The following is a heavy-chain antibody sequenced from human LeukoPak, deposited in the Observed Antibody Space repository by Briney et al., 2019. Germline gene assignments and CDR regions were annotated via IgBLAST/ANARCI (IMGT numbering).Heavy chain of an antibody. V-gene: IGHV3-21*01. CDR3: AVAYYYGSGDAFDI. D-gene: IGHD3-10*01. CDR2: INSDSNNI. J-gene: IGHJ3*02. Sequence: GGSLRLSCAASGFTFRSYSMNWVRQAPGKGLEWVTSINSDSNNIYYADSVQGRFTISRDNAKNSLYLQMNSLRAEDTAVYYCAVAYYYGSGDAFDIWGQGTKVTVSS. CDR1: GFTFRSYS.